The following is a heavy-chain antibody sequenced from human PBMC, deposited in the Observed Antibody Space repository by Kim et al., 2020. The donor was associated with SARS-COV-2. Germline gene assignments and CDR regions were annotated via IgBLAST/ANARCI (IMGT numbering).Heavy chain of an antibody. D-gene: IGHD3-22*01. Sequence: GEGRFTNSRDNAKNSLYLEMNSLTDEDTAVYYCARDLDYYDSSGYIRWFDPWGQGTLVTVSS. CDR3: ARDLDYYDSSGYIRWFDP. J-gene: IGHJ5*02. V-gene: IGHV3-48*02.